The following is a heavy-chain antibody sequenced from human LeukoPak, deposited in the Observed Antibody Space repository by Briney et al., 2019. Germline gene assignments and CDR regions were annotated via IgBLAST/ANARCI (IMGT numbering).Heavy chain of an antibody. V-gene: IGHV4-59*02. D-gene: IGHD4-17*01. J-gene: IGHJ5*02. Sequence: SETLSLTCTVSGGSVTPSYWSWIRQPPGEGLEWIGNFRYSGNTDYNPSLKSRVTISLDTSKNQFSLKLNSVTAADTAVYYCARGPSVTSIGGPWGQGTLVTVSA. CDR1: GGSVTPSY. CDR2: FRYSGNT. CDR3: ARGPSVTSIGGP.